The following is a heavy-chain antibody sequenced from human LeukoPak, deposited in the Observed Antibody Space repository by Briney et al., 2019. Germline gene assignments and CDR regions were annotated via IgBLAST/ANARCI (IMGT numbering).Heavy chain of an antibody. Sequence: GGSLRLSCAASGFTVSSNYMSWVRQAPGKGLEWVSVIYSGGSTYYADSVKGRFTISRDNSKNTLYLQMNSLRAEDTAVYYCAKGGGAYGSGSYLANYYYYGMDVWGQGTTVTVSS. J-gene: IGHJ6*02. CDR1: GFTVSSNY. V-gene: IGHV3-53*01. CDR2: IYSGGST. D-gene: IGHD3-10*01. CDR3: AKGGGAYGSGSYLANYYYYGMDV.